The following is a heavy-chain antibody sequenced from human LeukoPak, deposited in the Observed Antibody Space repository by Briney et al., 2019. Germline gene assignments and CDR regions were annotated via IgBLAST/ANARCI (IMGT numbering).Heavy chain of an antibody. CDR3: AKVSYQQWLPGAFDI. D-gene: IGHD6-19*01. CDR2: ISYDGSNK. CDR1: GFTFSSYG. J-gene: IGHJ3*02. V-gene: IGHV3-30*18. Sequence: TGGSLRLSCAASGFTFSSYGTHWVRQAPGKGLEWVAVISYDGSNKYYADSVKGRFTISRDNSKNTLYLQMSSLRAEDTAVYYCAKVSYQQWLPGAFDIWGQGTMVTVSS.